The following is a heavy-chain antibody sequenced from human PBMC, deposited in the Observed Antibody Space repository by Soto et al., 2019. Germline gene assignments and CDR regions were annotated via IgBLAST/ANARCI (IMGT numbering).Heavy chain of an antibody. Sequence: LSRVTSSSAIDGYGSRWACQAPGKGLEWVSGINWNGGSTGYADSVKGRFTISRDNAKNSLYLQMNSLRAEDTALYYCARGYGTWSYYNSNDYWGPGT. CDR1: SSAIDGYG. V-gene: IGHV3-20*04. CDR3: ARGYGTWSYYNSNDY. CDR2: INWNGGST. J-gene: IGHJ4*02. D-gene: IGHD3-10*01.